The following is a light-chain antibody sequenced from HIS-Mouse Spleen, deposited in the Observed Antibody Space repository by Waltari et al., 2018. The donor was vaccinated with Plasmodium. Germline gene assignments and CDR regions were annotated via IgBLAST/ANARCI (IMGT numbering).Light chain of an antibody. J-gene: IGKJ2*01. V-gene: IGKV1D-8*02. CDR3: QQYYSFPYT. Sequence: AIWMTHSPSLLSASTGDRVTISCRMSKDICSYLAWYQQKPGKAPELLIYSASTLQSGVPSRFSGSGSGTDFTLTISCLQSEDFATYYCQQYYSFPYTFGQGTKLEIK. CDR2: SAS. CDR1: KDICSY.